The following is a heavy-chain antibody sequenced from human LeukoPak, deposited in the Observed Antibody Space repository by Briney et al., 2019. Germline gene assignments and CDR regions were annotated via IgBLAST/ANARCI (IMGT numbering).Heavy chain of an antibody. J-gene: IGHJ6*02. V-gene: IGHV1-8*01. Sequence: GASVKVSCKASGYTFTSYDINWVRQATGQGLEWMGWMNPNSGNTGYAQKFQGRVTMTRNTSISTAYMELSSLRSEDTAVYYCARAHPGFDYYYGMDVWGQGTTVTVSS. CDR1: GYTFTSYD. D-gene: IGHD3-10*01. CDR2: MNPNSGNT. CDR3: ARAHPGFDYYYGMDV.